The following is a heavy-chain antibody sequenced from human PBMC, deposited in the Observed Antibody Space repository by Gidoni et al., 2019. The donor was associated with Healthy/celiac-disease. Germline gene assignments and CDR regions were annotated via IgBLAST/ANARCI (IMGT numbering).Heavy chain of an antibody. D-gene: IGHD5-18*01. V-gene: IGHV3-43*01. Sequence: EVQLVESGGVVVQPGGSLRLSCAASGFTFDDYTMHWVRQAPGKGLEWVSLISWDGGSTYYADSVKGRFTISRDNSKNSLYLQMNSLRTEDTALYYCAKDMTVGYSTAIDYWGQGTLVTVSS. CDR3: AKDMTVGYSTAIDY. J-gene: IGHJ4*02. CDR2: ISWDGGST. CDR1: GFTFDDYT.